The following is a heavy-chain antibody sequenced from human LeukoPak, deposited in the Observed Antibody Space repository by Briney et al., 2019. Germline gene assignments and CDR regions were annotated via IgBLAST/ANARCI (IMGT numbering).Heavy chain of an antibody. CDR2: INPSGGST. Sequence: GASVKVSCKASGYTFTSYYMHWVRQAPGQGLEWMGIINPSGGSTSYAQKFQGRVTMTRDTSTSTVYMELSSLRSEDTAVYYCARANDYYGSESYYTDLSFDYWGQGTLVTVSS. J-gene: IGHJ4*02. D-gene: IGHD3-10*01. CDR3: ARANDYYGSESYYTDLSFDY. V-gene: IGHV1-46*01. CDR1: GYTFTSYY.